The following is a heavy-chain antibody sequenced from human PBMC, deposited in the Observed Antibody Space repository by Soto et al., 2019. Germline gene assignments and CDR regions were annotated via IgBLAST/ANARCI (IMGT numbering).Heavy chain of an antibody. CDR1: GGTFSSYA. Sequence: QVQLVQSGAEVKKPGSSVKVSCKASGGTFSSYAISWVRQAPGQGLEWMGGIIPIFGTANYAQKFQGRVTSPEDESKSTAYMELSSLRSEDTAGYYCARVRGENYYDSSGYFYHWGQGTLVTVSS. CDR2: IIPIFGTA. CDR3: ARVRGENYYDSSGYFYH. J-gene: IGHJ5*02. V-gene: IGHV1-69*01. D-gene: IGHD3-22*01.